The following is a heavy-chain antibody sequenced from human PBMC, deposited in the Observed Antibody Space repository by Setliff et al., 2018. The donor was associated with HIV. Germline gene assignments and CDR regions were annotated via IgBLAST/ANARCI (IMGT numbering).Heavy chain of an antibody. Sequence: PSETLSLTCAVSGYSISSGYYWGWIRQPPGKGLEWIGSIYHSGSTYYNPSLKSRVTISVDTSKNQFSLKLSSVTAADTAVYYCARDGPLEGSYRYYYYYMDVWGKGTTVTVSS. CDR3: ARDGPLEGSYRYYYYYMDV. J-gene: IGHJ6*03. V-gene: IGHV4-38-2*02. CDR2: IYHSGST. D-gene: IGHD3-10*01. CDR1: GYSISSGYY.